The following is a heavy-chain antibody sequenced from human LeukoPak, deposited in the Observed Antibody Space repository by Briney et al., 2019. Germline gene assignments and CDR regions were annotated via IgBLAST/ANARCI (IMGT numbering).Heavy chain of an antibody. Sequence: KPSETLSLTCTVSGGSISSSSYYWGWIRQPPGKGLEWIGSIYYSGSTYYNPSLKSRVTISVDTSKNQFSLKLSSVTAADTAVYYCARLEDTAIPGWGQGTLVTVSS. CDR1: GGSISSSSYY. CDR3: ARLEDTAIPG. D-gene: IGHD5-18*01. V-gene: IGHV4-39*01. CDR2: IYYSGST. J-gene: IGHJ4*02.